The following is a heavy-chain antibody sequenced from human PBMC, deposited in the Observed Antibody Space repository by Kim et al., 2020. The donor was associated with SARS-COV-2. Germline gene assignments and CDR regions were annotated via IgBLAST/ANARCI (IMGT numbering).Heavy chain of an antibody. CDR3: ASALSGWTVSSYYGMDV. D-gene: IGHD2-15*01. CDR2: ISNSGSVI. J-gene: IGHJ6*02. Sequence: GGSLRLSCAASGFTFNIYEMNWVRQAPGKGLEWVSFISNSGSVIYYADSVKGRFTISRDNVENSLYLQMNSLRAEDTAVYYCASALSGWTVSSYYGMDVWGQGTTVTVSS. V-gene: IGHV3-48*03. CDR1: GFTFNIYE.